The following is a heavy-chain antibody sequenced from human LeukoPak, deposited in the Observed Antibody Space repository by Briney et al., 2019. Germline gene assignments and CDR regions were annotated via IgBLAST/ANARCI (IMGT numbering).Heavy chain of an antibody. CDR2: ISSSGNTI. CDR3: AKHPQD. CDR1: GFSFSSYE. V-gene: IGHV3-48*03. J-gene: IGHJ4*02. Sequence: GGSLRLSCAASGFSFSSYEMNWVRQAPGKGLEWVSYISSSGNTIYYADSVRGRFTIYRDNAKNSLYLQMTSLRAEDTAVYYCAKHPQDWGQGALASVSS.